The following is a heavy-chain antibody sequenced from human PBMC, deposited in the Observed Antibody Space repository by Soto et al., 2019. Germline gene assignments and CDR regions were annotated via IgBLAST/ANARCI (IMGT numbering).Heavy chain of an antibody. CDR3: ARRYCSSTSCYYPPHSSGWHGAKSKNWFDP. J-gene: IGHJ5*02. V-gene: IGHV4-34*01. D-gene: IGHD2-2*01. Sequence: PSETLSLTCAVYGGSFSGYYCSWMRQPPGKGLEWIGEINHSGSTNYNPSLKSRVTISVDTSKNQFSLKLSSVTAADTAVYYCARRYCSSTSCYYPPHSSGWHGAKSKNWFDPWGQGTLVTVSS. CDR1: GGSFSGYY. CDR2: INHSGST.